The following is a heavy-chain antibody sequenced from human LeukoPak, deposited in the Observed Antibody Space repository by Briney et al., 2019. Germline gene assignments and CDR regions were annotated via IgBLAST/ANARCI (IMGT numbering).Heavy chain of an antibody. CDR3: ARLAPYYYYMDV. Sequence: KSSETLSLTCTVSGGSISSSSYYWGWIRQPPGKGLEWIGYIYYSGSTYYNPSLKSRVTISVDTSKNQFSLKLSSVTAADTAVYYCARLAPYYYYMDVWGKGTTVTVSS. D-gene: IGHD3-3*02. J-gene: IGHJ6*03. CDR2: IYYSGST. V-gene: IGHV4-61*05. CDR1: GGSISSSSYY.